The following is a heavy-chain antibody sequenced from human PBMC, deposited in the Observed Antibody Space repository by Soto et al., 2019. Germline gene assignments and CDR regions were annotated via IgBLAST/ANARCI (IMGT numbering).Heavy chain of an antibody. CDR1: GGPITSQA. D-gene: IGHD1-26*01. J-gene: IGHJ3*01. V-gene: IGHV4-4*07. Sequence: QLQLQESGPGLVKSWETLSLTCTVSGGPITSQAWSWVRQPAGKRLEWIGLVYLSGSPRLNPSLKSRVTVSVDTSKNQFFLKMTSMTAADTAMYFCVRGGSYYDAFDLWGQGTMVTVSS. CDR3: VRGGSYYDAFDL. CDR2: VYLSGSP.